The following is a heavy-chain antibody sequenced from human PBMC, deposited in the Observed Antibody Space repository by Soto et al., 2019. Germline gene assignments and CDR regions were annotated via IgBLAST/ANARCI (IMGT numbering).Heavy chain of an antibody. J-gene: IGHJ4*02. Sequence: QVQLVESGGGVVQPGRSLRLSCAASGFTFTSYAIHWVRPAPGKGLEWVAVISYDESTKYYADSVRGRFTIFRDNSKNTVSLHMNSLRADDTAVYYCARGEWKQQWLGDYWGQGTLVTVSS. CDR3: ARGEWKQQWLGDY. D-gene: IGHD5-18*01. CDR2: ISYDESTK. CDR1: GFTFTSYA. V-gene: IGHV3-30-3*01.